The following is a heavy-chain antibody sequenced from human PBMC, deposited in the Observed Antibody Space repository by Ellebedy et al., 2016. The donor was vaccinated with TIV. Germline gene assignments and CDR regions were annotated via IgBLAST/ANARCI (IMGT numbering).Heavy chain of an antibody. J-gene: IGHJ4*02. CDR2: TYSGGST. V-gene: IGHV4-31*03. D-gene: IGHD6-19*01. CDR1: GASISSGPYY. CDR3: ARGIEQWLTY. Sequence: SETLSLXXTASGASISSGPYYWNCIRQHPGKGLEWIGYTYSGGSTYYSPSLKSRVTISLDTSKNQFSLKLTSVTAADTAVYYCARGIEQWLTYWGQGTLVTVSS.